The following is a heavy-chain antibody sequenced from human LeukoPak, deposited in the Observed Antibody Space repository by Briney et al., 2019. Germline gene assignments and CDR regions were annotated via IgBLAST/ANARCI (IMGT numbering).Heavy chain of an antibody. Sequence: GGSLRLSCAASGFTFSDYYMSWIRQAPGKGLEWVSYISSSDSTIYYADSVKGRFTISRDNSKNTLYLQMNSLRAEDTAVYYCAKVPSISRWFDPWGQGTLVSVSS. J-gene: IGHJ5*02. CDR1: GFTFSDYY. V-gene: IGHV3-11*04. D-gene: IGHD3-3*01. CDR2: ISSSDSTI. CDR3: AKVPSISRWFDP.